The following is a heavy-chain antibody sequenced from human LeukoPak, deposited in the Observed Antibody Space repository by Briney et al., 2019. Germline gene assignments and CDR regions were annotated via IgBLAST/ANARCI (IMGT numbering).Heavy chain of an antibody. D-gene: IGHD2-2*02. Sequence: PGGSLRLSCAASGFTFSSYAMSWVRQAPGKGLEWVAFIRYDGSNKYYADSVKGRFTISRDNSKNTLYLQMNSLRAEDTAVYYCAGGYCSSTSCYTDAFDIWGQGTMVTVSS. J-gene: IGHJ3*02. CDR3: AGGYCSSTSCYTDAFDI. CDR2: IRYDGSNK. CDR1: GFTFSSYA. V-gene: IGHV3-30*02.